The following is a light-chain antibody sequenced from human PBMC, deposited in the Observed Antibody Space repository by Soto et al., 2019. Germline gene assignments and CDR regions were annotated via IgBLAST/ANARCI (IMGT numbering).Light chain of an antibody. CDR2: DDS. J-gene: IGLJ1*01. V-gene: IGLV3-21*02. CDR1: NIGGKS. Sequence: SNALTQPPSVSVAPGQTARITCGGNNIGGKSVHWYQQKPGQAPVLVVYDDSDRPSGIPDRFSGSNSGDTATLTIRRVEAGDEADYYCHVWDSSSDHYVFGTGTKVTVL. CDR3: HVWDSSSDHYV.